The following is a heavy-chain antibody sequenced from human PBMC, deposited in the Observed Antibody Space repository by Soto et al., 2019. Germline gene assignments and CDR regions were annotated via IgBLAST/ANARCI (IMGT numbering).Heavy chain of an antibody. CDR1: GFTFDDYT. J-gene: IGHJ6*02. CDR3: AKGYGDYHQRGSYYYYGMDV. V-gene: IGHV3-43*01. D-gene: IGHD4-17*01. Sequence: GGSLRLSCAASGFTFDDYTMHWVRQAPGKGLEWVSLISWDGGSTYYADSVKGRFTISRDNSKNSLYLQMNSLRTEDTALYYCAKGYGDYHQRGSYYYYGMDVWGQGTTVTVSS. CDR2: ISWDGGST.